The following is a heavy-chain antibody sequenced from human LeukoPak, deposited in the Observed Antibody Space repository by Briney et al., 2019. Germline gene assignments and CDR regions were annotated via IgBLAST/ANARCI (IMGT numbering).Heavy chain of an antibody. D-gene: IGHD6-13*01. CDR3: AGSPVAPGIAAAGTDFDL. Sequence: GASVTVSCKASGYTFTGYYMHWVRQAPGQGLEWMGWINPNSGGTNYAQKFQGRVTMTRDTSISTAYMELSRLRSDDTAVYYCAGSPVAPGIAAAGTDFDLWGRGTLVTVSS. CDR1: GYTFTGYY. V-gene: IGHV1-2*02. CDR2: INPNSGGT. J-gene: IGHJ2*01.